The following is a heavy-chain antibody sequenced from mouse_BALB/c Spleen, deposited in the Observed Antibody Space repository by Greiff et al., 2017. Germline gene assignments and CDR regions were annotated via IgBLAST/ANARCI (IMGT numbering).Heavy chain of an antibody. Sequence: QVQLQQPGAELVKPGASVKLSCKASGYTFTSYWMHWVKQRPGQGLEWIGEINPSNGRTNYNEKFKSKATLTVDKSSSTAYMQLSSLTSEDSAVYYCARGGLRRKAMDYWGQGTSVTVSS. V-gene: IGHV1S81*02. CDR1: GYTFTSYW. CDR2: INPSNGRT. D-gene: IGHD2-4*01. J-gene: IGHJ4*01. CDR3: ARGGLRRKAMDY.